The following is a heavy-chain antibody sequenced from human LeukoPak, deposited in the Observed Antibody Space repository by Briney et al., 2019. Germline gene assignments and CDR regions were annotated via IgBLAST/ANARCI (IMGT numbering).Heavy chain of an antibody. D-gene: IGHD6-19*01. CDR3: ARDVSGWPPAPHFDY. V-gene: IGHV4-59*01. CDR2: IYYSGST. Sequence: PSETLSLTCTVSGGSISCYYWSWIRQPPGKGLEWIGYIYYSGSTNYNPSLKSRVTISVDTSKNQFSLKLSSVTAADTAVYYCARDVSGWPPAPHFDYWGQGTLVTVSS. J-gene: IGHJ4*02. CDR1: GGSISCYY.